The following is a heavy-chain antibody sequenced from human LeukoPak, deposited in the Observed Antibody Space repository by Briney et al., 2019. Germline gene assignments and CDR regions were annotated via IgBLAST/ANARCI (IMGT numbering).Heavy chain of an antibody. V-gene: IGHV1-69*06. CDR1: GGTFSSYA. J-gene: IGHJ5*02. D-gene: IGHD2-15*01. CDR2: IIPIFGTA. Sequence: ASVKLSCKASGGTFSSYAISWVRQAPGQGLELMGGIIPIFGTANYAQKFQGRVTITADKSTSTAYMELSSLRSEDTAVCYCARVGCSGGSCHYLVDPRGQGSLVTASS. CDR3: ARVGCSGGSCHYLVDP.